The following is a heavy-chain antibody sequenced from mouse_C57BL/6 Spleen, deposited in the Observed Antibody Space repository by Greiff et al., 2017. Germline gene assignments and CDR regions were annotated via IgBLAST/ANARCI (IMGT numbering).Heavy chain of an antibody. V-gene: IGHV1-55*01. CDR1: GYTFTSYW. J-gene: IGHJ4*01. CDR2: IYPGSGST. D-gene: IGHD2-4*01. Sequence: VQLQQPGAELVKPGASVKMSCKASGYTFTSYWITWVKQRPGQGLAWIGDIYPGSGSTNYNEKFKSKATLTVDTSSSTAYMQLSSLTSEDSAVYYCARWDYDVYAMDYWGQGTSVTVSS. CDR3: ARWDYDVYAMDY.